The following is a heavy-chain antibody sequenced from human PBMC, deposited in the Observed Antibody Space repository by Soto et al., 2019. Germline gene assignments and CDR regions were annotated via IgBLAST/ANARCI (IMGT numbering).Heavy chain of an antibody. CDR2: IIPILGIA. D-gene: IGHD3-10*01. CDR3: ASQRCGELSYAFDI. CDR1: GGTFSSYT. V-gene: IGHV1-69*02. J-gene: IGHJ3*02. Sequence: QVQLVQSGAEVKKTGSSVTVSCKASGGTFSSYTISWVRQAPGQGLEWMGRIIPILGIANYAQKFQGRVTITADKSTSTAYMELSSLRSEDTVVYYCASQRCGELSYAFDIWVQGTMVTVSS.